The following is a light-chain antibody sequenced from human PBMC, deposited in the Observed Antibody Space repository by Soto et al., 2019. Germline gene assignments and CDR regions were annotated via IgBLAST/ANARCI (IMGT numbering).Light chain of an antibody. CDR1: QSVSSSY. Sequence: ETVLTQSPGTVSLSPGERGTLSCRASQSVSSSYLAWYQQKPGQAPRLLIYAASSRATGIPDRFSGSGSGTDFTLTIRSLETEDFAVYYCQQYGTSVTFGPGTKVDIK. CDR3: QQYGTSVT. CDR2: AAS. J-gene: IGKJ3*01. V-gene: IGKV3-20*01.